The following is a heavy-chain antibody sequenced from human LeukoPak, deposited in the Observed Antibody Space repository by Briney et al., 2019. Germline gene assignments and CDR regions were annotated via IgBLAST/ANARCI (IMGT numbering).Heavy chain of an antibody. J-gene: IGHJ4*02. Sequence: PGGSLRLSCAASGFTFSSYWMHWVRQAPGKGLVWVSRINIDGSSTSYADSVKGRFTISRDNAKNTLYLQMNSLRAEDTAVYYCARDLAVAGKHWGQGTLVTVSS. CDR2: INIDGSST. CDR3: ARDLAVAGKH. V-gene: IGHV3-74*01. CDR1: GFTFSSYW. D-gene: IGHD6-19*01.